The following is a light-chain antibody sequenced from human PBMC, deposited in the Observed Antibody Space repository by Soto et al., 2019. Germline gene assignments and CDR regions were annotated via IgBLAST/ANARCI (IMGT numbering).Light chain of an antibody. CDR1: QTIQFNY. J-gene: IGKJ5*01. Sequence: EIVLTQSPGTLSLSPGERATLSCRASQTIQFNYVAWYQQKPGQAPRLLIYGASSRATGISDRFSGSGSGTDFTLTISRLEPEDFVVYYCQQYGSSPSITFGQGTRLEIK. CDR3: QQYGSSPSIT. CDR2: GAS. V-gene: IGKV3-20*01.